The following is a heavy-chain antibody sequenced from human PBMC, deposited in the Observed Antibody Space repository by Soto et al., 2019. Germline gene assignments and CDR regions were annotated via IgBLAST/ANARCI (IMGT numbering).Heavy chain of an antibody. J-gene: IGHJ6*02. CDR3: ARNREMATIGYYYYGIDV. Sequence: SGPTLVNPTETLTLTCTVSGFSLSNARMGVSWIRQPPGKALEWLAHIFSNDEKSYSTSLKSRLTISKDTSKSQVVLTMTNMDPVDTATYYCARNREMATIGYYYYGIDVWGQGTTVTVSS. V-gene: IGHV2-26*01. D-gene: IGHD5-12*01. CDR1: GFSLSNARMG. CDR2: IFSNDEK.